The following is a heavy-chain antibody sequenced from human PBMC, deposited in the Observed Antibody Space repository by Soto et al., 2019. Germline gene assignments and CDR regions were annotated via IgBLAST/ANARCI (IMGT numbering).Heavy chain of an antibody. V-gene: IGHV3-74*01. CDR3: ARDRRSSGWSGLKNYYYYYGMDV. CDR2: INSDGSST. Sequence: GGSLRLSCAVSGFTFSSYWMHWVRQAPGKGLVWVSRINSDGSSTSYADSVKGRFTISRDNAKNTLYLQMNSLRAEDTAVYYCARDRRSSGWSGLKNYYYYYGMDVWGHGTTVTVSS. J-gene: IGHJ6*02. D-gene: IGHD6-19*01. CDR1: GFTFSSYW.